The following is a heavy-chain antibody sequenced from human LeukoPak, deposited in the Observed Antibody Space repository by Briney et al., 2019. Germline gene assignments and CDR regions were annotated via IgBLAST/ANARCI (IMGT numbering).Heavy chain of an antibody. CDR3: AEDGFSYYDFWSGYYTPDY. J-gene: IGHJ4*02. Sequence: PGGSLRLSCAASGFTFNSYAIHWVRQAPGKGLEWVAVISYDGSNKYYADSVKGRFTISRDNSKNTLYLQMNSLRAEDTAVYYCAEDGFSYYDFWSGYYTPDYWGQGTLVTVSS. V-gene: IGHV3-30*04. CDR1: GFTFNSYA. D-gene: IGHD3-3*01. CDR2: ISYDGSNK.